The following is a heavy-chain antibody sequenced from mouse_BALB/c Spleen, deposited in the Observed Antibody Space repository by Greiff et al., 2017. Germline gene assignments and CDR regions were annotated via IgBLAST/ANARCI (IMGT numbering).Heavy chain of an antibody. V-gene: IGHV14-4*02. CDR1: GFNIKDYY. J-gene: IGHJ3*01. CDR2: IDPENGDT. CDR3: ARGYYGSSYEGAY. D-gene: IGHD1-1*01. Sequence: EVQLQESGAELVRSGASVKLSCTASGFNIKDYYMHWVKQRPEQGLEWIGWIDPENGDTEYAPKFQGKATMTADTSSNTAYLQLSSLTSEDTAVYYCARGYYGSSYEGAYWGQGTLVTVSA.